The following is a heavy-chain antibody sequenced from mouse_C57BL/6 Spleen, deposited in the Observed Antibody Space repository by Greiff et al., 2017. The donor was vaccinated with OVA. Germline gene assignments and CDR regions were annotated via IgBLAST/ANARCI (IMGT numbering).Heavy chain of an antibody. D-gene: IGHD2-4*01. CDR2: ISDGGSYT. CDR3: ARDRGYDYGAMDY. CDR1: GFTFSSYA. J-gene: IGHJ4*01. Sequence: EVKLMESGGGLVKPGGSLKLSCAASGFTFSSYAMSWVRQTPEKRLEWVATISDGGSYTYYPDNVKGRFTISRDNAKNNLYLQMSHLKSEDTAMYYCARDRGYDYGAMDYWGQGTSVTVSS. V-gene: IGHV5-4*01.